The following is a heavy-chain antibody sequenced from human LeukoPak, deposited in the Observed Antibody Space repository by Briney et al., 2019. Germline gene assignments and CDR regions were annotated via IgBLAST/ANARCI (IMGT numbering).Heavy chain of an antibody. Sequence: SETLSLTCAVYGGSFSGHYWSWIRQPPGKGLEWIGEINHSGSTNYNPSLKSRVTISVDTSKNQFSLKLSSVTAADTAVYYCARGLKITMVRGVTHPFDYWGQGTLVTVSS. CDR1: GGSFSGHY. J-gene: IGHJ4*02. CDR3: ARGLKITMVRGVTHPFDY. CDR2: INHSGST. D-gene: IGHD3-10*01. V-gene: IGHV4-34*01.